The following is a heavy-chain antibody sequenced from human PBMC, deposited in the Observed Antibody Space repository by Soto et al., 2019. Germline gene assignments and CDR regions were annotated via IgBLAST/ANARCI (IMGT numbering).Heavy chain of an antibody. D-gene: IGHD3-3*01. Sequence: PSETLSLTCAVYGGSFSGYYCSWIRQSPGKGLEWIGEINHTGSTNLNPSLKSRVTVSVDMSKNQFFLELRSVTAADSAVCYCATRTYNFWTNFFYGMDVWGQGTTVTVSS. CDR3: ATRTYNFWTNFFYGMDV. CDR2: INHTGST. J-gene: IGHJ6*02. CDR1: GGSFSGYY. V-gene: IGHV4-34*01.